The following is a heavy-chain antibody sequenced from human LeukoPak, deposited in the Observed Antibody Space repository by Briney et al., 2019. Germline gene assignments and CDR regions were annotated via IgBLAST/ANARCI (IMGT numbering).Heavy chain of an antibody. V-gene: IGHV4-34*01. CDR2: INHSGST. D-gene: IGHD3-16*01. CDR1: GGSFSACY. CDR3: ARQRGLHTLDY. J-gene: IGHJ4*02. Sequence: SETLSLTCAVFGGSFSACYWSWIRQPPGKGLEWIGEINHSGSTNYNPSLKSRVTISVDTSKNQFSLKLSSVTAADTAVYYCARQRGLHTLDYWGRGTLVTVSA.